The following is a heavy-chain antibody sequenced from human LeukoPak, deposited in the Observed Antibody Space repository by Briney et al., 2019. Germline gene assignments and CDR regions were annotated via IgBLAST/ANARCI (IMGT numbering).Heavy chain of an antibody. CDR1: GGSIRSYN. CDR2: IYDSGST. D-gene: IGHD4-17*01. CDR3: ARATVTYSYYYGMDV. V-gene: IGHV4-59*08. Sequence: SETLSLTCTVSGGSIRSYNWTWIRQPPGKGLEYIGYIYDSGSTSYNPSLKSRVTISVDTSKNQFSLNLSSVTAADTAVYYCARATVTYSYYYGMDVWGQGTTVTVSS. J-gene: IGHJ6*02.